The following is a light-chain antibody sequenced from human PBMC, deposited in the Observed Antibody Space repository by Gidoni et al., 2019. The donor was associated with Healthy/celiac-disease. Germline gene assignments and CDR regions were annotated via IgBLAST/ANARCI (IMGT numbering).Light chain of an antibody. CDR3: QQYNNWLELT. J-gene: IGKJ4*01. Sequence: EIVMTQSPATLSVSPGERATLSCRTSPSVSSNLAWYQQKPGQAPRLLIYGASTRATGIPARFSGSGSGTEFTLTISSLQSEDFAVYYCQQYNNWLELTFGGGTKVEIK. CDR1: PSVSSN. V-gene: IGKV3-15*01. CDR2: GAS.